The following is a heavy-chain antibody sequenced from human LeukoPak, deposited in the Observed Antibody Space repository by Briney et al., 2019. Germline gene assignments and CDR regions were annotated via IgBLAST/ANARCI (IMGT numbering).Heavy chain of an antibody. D-gene: IGHD2-2*01. J-gene: IGHJ4*02. Sequence: PGGSLRLSCAASGFTFSSYSMNWVRQAPGKGLEWVSSISSSSSYIYYADSVKGRFTISRDNAKNSLYLQMNSLRAEDTAVYYCARAARYCSSTSCLDYWGQGTLVTVSS. CDR2: ISSSSSYI. CDR3: ARAARYCSSTSCLDY. CDR1: GFTFSSYS. V-gene: IGHV3-21*01.